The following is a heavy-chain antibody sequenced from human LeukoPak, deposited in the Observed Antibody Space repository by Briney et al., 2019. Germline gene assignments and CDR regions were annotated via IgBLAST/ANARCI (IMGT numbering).Heavy chain of an antibody. CDR2: INWNGGST. CDR3: ARGVYSGYDLFDY. Sequence: PGGSLRLSCAASGFNFDDFGLSWVRQSPGKGLEWVSGINWNGGSTGYADSVKGRFTISRDNAKNSLYLQMNSLRGEDTALYYCARGVYSGYDLFDYWGQGTLVTVSS. CDR1: GFNFDDFG. J-gene: IGHJ4*02. D-gene: IGHD5-12*01. V-gene: IGHV3-20*04.